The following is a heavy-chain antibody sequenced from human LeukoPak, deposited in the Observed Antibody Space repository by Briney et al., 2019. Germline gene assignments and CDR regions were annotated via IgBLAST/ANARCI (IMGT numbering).Heavy chain of an antibody. D-gene: IGHD3-16*01. V-gene: IGHV3-23*01. CDR1: GFIFDNYG. CDR3: AKGLLRDYVWGSYYFDY. Sequence: GGSLRLSCAVSGFIFDNYGMSWVRQVPGKGLECVSAISGSGGSTYYADSVKGRFTISRDNSKNTLYLQMNSLRAEDTAVYYCAKGLLRDYVWGSYYFDYWGQGTLVTVSS. J-gene: IGHJ4*02. CDR2: ISGSGGST.